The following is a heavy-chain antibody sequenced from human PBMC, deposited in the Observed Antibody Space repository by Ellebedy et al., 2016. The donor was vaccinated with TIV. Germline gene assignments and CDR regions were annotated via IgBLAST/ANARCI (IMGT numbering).Heavy chain of an antibody. CDR2: MSYDGSNK. CDR3: ARDHRGPYCTTTSCFLGWYFDL. CDR1: EFSFDTYG. D-gene: IGHD2-2*01. Sequence: GESLKISXTASEFSFDTYGMHWVRQAPGKGLEWVAVMSYDGSNKYYGDSVKGRFTISRDNSMNTLYLQMNRLRAEDTAVYYCARDHRGPYCTTTSCFLGWYFDLWGRGTLVTVSS. V-gene: IGHV3-30-3*01. J-gene: IGHJ2*01.